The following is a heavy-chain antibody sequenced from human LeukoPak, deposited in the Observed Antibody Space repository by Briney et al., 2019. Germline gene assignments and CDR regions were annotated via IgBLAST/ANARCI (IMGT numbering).Heavy chain of an antibody. CDR2: IKTKTDGGTP. Sequence: GGSLRLSRVASGFTLSSAWMSWVRQAPGKGLEWVGRIKTKTDGGTPDYAAPVKGRFTISRDDSENSLYLQMSSLKTEDTALYYCVRANYYSGSGQNYCFDYWGQGTLVTVSS. J-gene: IGHJ4*02. CDR3: VRANYYSGSGQNYCFDY. V-gene: IGHV3-15*01. D-gene: IGHD3-10*01. CDR1: GFTLSSAW.